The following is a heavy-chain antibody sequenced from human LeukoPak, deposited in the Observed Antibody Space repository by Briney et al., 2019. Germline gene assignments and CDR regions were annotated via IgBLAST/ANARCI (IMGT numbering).Heavy chain of an antibody. CDR1: GGSISSYY. CDR2: IHYSGST. Sequence: TSETLSLTCTVSGGSISSYYWSWIRQPPGQGLEWIGYIHYSGSTNYNPSLKSRVTISVDTSKNQFSLKLNSVTAADTAVYYCARDWGVSARPGYMDVWGKGTTVTVSS. CDR3: ARDWGVSARPGYMDV. D-gene: IGHD6-6*01. J-gene: IGHJ6*03. V-gene: IGHV4-59*01.